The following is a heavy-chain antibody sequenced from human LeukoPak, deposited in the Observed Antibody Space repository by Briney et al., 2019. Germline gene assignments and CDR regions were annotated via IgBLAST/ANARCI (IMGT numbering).Heavy chain of an antibody. D-gene: IGHD3-22*01. Sequence: GGSLRLSCAASGFTFNNYAMSWVRQAPGKGLEWVSGISGSGDNTYYADSVKGRFTISRDNSKNTLYVQVNSLGTEDTAAYYCAKGSYYDSSGSFYFDYWGQGTLVTVSS. J-gene: IGHJ4*02. V-gene: IGHV3-23*01. CDR3: AKGSYYDSSGSFYFDY. CDR1: GFTFNNYA. CDR2: ISGSGDNT.